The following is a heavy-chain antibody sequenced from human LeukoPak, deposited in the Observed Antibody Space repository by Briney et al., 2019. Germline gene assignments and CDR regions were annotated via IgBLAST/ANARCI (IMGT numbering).Heavy chain of an antibody. V-gene: IGHV3-33*01. D-gene: IGHD3-22*01. J-gene: IGHJ4*02. Sequence: GGFLRLSCAASGFTFSGYGMHWVRQAPGKGLEWVAVIWYDGSNDDYADSVKGRFTISRDNSKNTLYLQMNSLRAEDTAMYYCARSIPRYDGSAYYPDYWGQGTLVTVSS. CDR3: ARSIPRYDGSAYYPDY. CDR2: IWYDGSND. CDR1: GFTFSGYG.